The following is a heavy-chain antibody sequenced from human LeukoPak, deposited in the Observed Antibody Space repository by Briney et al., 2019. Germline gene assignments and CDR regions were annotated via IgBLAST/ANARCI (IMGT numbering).Heavy chain of an antibody. J-gene: IGHJ5*02. CDR2: VSNSGSTK. Sequence: GGSLRLSCAASGFDFSEYYMTWIRQATGKGLEWVSHVSNSGSTKYYADSVKGRFTISRDNAKYSLYLQMHSLRAEDTAVYYCARTTEGLDPWGQGTLVTVSS. D-gene: IGHD1-1*01. CDR1: GFDFSEYY. V-gene: IGHV3-11*01. CDR3: ARTTEGLDP.